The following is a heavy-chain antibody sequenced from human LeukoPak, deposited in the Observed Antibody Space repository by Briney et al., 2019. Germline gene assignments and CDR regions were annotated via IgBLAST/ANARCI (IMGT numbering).Heavy chain of an antibody. Sequence: ASVKVSCKASGYTFTSYGISWGRQAPGQGLEWMGWISAYNGNTNYAQKLQGRVTMTTDTSTSTAYMELRSLISDDTAVYYCARAPYYYDSSGYPDWGQGTLVTVSS. CDR3: ARAPYYYDSSGYPD. V-gene: IGHV1-18*01. CDR1: GYTFTSYG. J-gene: IGHJ4*02. D-gene: IGHD3-22*01. CDR2: ISAYNGNT.